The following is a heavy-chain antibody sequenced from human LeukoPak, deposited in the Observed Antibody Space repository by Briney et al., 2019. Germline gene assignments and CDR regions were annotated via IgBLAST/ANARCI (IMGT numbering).Heavy chain of an antibody. V-gene: IGHV4-39*01. J-gene: IGHJ4*02. D-gene: IGHD3-10*01. CDR3: ARNPNYGSGSRPLDY. Sequence: SETLSLTCTVSGGSISTSSFYWGWIRQPPGKGLEWIGSMYYSGSTYYNPSLKSRVTISVDTSKNQFSLKVRSVTAADAAVYYCARNPNYGSGSRPLDYWGQGTLVTVSS. CDR2: MYYSGST. CDR1: GGSISTSSFY.